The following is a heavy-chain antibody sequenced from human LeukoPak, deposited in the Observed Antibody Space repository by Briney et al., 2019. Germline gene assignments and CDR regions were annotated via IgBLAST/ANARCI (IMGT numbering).Heavy chain of an antibody. CDR1: GGSISSYY. CDR3: ARVIMEYCSGGSCYSGYYYYYMDV. D-gene: IGHD2-15*01. J-gene: IGHJ6*03. V-gene: IGHV4-59*01. CDR2: IYYSGST. Sequence: KPSETLSLTCTVSGGSISSYYWSWLRQPPGKGLEWIGYIYYSGSTIYNPSLKRRVTISVDTSKNQFSLKLSSVTAADTAVYYCARVIMEYCSGGSCYSGYYYYYMDVWGKGTTVTVSS.